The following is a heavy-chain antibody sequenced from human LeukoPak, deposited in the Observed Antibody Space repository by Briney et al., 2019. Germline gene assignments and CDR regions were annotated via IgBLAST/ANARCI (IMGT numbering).Heavy chain of an antibody. J-gene: IGHJ4*02. CDR2: IYWNDDK. Sequence: SGPTLVNPTQTLTLTCTFSGFSLSTSGVGVGWIRQPPGKALEWLALIYWNDDKRYSPSLKSRLTITKDTSKNQVDLTMTNMDPVDTATYYCAHLRRDCSSTSCYLPGGIDYWGQGTLVTVSS. CDR1: GFSLSTSGVG. CDR3: AHLRRDCSSTSCYLPGGIDY. D-gene: IGHD2-2*01. V-gene: IGHV2-5*01.